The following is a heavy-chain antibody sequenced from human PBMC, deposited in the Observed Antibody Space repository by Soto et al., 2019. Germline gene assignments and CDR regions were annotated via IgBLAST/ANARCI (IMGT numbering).Heavy chain of an antibody. CDR3: SWSIAVVTAAYY. Sequence: GASVKVSCKASGYTFTRYAMHWGRQAPGQRLEWMGWINAGNGNTKYSQKFQGRVTITRDTSVSTAYMELSSLRSEDTAVYYFSWSIAVVTAAYYCCQRTAVPGSS. D-gene: IGHD2-21*02. V-gene: IGHV1-3*01. CDR1: GYTFTRYA. CDR2: INAGNGNT. J-gene: IGHJ4*02.